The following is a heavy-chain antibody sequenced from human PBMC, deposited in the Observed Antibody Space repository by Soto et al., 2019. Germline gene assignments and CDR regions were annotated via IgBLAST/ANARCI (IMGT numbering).Heavy chain of an antibody. CDR1: GFTFSSYT. Sequence: GGSLRLSCAASGFTFSSYTIHWVRQAPGKGLEWVAAISFDGRNRYYADSVKDRFTVSRDNSKNTLYVQMNSLRAEDTAVYYCARAKRFGDLDYDAFDIWGQGTMVTVSS. V-gene: IGHV3-30*04. J-gene: IGHJ3*02. CDR2: ISFDGRNR. CDR3: ARAKRFGDLDYDAFDI. D-gene: IGHD3-10*01.